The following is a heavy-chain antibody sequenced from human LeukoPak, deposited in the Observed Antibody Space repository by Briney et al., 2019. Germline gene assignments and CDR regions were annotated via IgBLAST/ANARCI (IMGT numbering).Heavy chain of an antibody. J-gene: IGHJ4*02. V-gene: IGHV3-23*01. CDR1: GFTFNGSA. Sequence: GGSLRLSCAASGFTFNGSAMSWVRQAPGKGLEWASTISGSGGSTYYADSVKGRFTISRDNSKSTLCLQMNSLRAEDTAVYYCAKDGSYYGSGSYFENWGQGTLVTVSS. CDR2: ISGSGGST. CDR3: AKDGSYYGSGSYFEN. D-gene: IGHD3-10*01.